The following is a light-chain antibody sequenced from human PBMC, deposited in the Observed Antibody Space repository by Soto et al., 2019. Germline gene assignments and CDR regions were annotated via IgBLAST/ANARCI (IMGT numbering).Light chain of an antibody. J-gene: IGKJ4*01. Sequence: DIQMTQSPSSLSVSVGDRVTITCRASQSISSYLNWYQQNPGKAPNLLIYAASTLQSGVPSRFSGSGSGTDFTLTISSLQPEDFATYYCQQSYSSPLTFGGGTKVEIK. CDR2: AAS. CDR1: QSISSY. V-gene: IGKV1-39*01. CDR3: QQSYSSPLT.